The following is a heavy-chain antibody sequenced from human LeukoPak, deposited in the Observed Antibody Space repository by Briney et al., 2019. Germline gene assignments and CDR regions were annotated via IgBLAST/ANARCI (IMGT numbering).Heavy chain of an antibody. V-gene: IGHV3-23*01. Sequence: GGSLRLSCVASGFTFSTFAMIWVRQPPGKGLERVSSIFPSGGGIHYADSVRGRFTISRDNSKSILSLQMNSLRAEDTATYYCATYRQVLLPFESWGQGTLVTVSS. D-gene: IGHD5-18*01. CDR1: GFTFSTFA. CDR2: IFPSGGGI. CDR3: ATYRQVLLPFES. J-gene: IGHJ4*02.